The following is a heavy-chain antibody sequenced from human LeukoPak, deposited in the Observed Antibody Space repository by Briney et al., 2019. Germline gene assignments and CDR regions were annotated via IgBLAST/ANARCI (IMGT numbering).Heavy chain of an antibody. D-gene: IGHD4-17*01. CDR1: GGTFSSYA. Sequence: SVKVSCKASGGTFSSYAISWVRQAPGQGLEWMGGIIPIFGTANYAQKFQGRVTITADKSTSTAYMELSSLRAEDTALYYCAKDTSLGGDYGSLDYWGQGTLVTVSS. J-gene: IGHJ4*02. CDR3: AKDTSLGGDYGSLDY. V-gene: IGHV1-69*06. CDR2: IIPIFGTA.